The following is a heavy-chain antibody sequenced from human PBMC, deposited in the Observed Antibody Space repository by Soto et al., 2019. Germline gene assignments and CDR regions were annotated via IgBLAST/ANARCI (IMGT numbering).Heavy chain of an antibody. Sequence: ASVKVSCKASGYTFTGYYMHWVRQAPGQGLEWMGWINPNSGGTNYAQKFQGWVTMTRDTSISTAYMELSRLRSDDTAMFYCAGGRYDASGYFAYWGQGTLVTVSS. D-gene: IGHD3-22*01. J-gene: IGHJ4*02. CDR3: AGGRYDASGYFAY. CDR2: INPNSGGT. V-gene: IGHV1-2*04. CDR1: GYTFTGYY.